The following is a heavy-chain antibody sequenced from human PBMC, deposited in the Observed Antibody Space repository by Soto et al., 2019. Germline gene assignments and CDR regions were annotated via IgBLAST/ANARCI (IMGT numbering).Heavy chain of an antibody. CDR3: AKESNGGYAPLGY. CDR1: GFTFSSYA. J-gene: IGHJ4*02. Sequence: EVQLLESGGGLVQPGGSLRLSCAASGFTFSSYAMSWVRQAPGKGLEWVSAISGSGGSTYYADSVKGRFTISRHNSKITLYLQMNSLRAEDTAVYYCAKESNGGYAPLGYWGQGTLVTVSS. CDR2: ISGSGGST. V-gene: IGHV3-23*01. D-gene: IGHD5-12*01.